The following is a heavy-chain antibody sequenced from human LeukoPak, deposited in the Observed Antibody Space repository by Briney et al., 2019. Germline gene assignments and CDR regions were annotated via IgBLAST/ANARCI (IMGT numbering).Heavy chain of an antibody. J-gene: IGHJ4*02. Sequence: PGGSLRLSCAASGFTFSSYAMSWVRQAPGKGLEWVAVIWYDGSNKYYADSVKGRFTISRDNSKNTLYLQMNSLRAEDTAVYYCVRESDTASTRPFDYWGQGTLVTVSS. V-gene: IGHV3-33*08. CDR2: IWYDGSNK. CDR1: GFTFSSYA. CDR3: VRESDTASTRPFDY. D-gene: IGHD5-18*01.